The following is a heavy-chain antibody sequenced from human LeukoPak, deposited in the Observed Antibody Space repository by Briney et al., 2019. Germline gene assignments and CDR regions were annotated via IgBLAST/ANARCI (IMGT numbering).Heavy chain of an antibody. D-gene: IGHD2-21*02. Sequence: ASVKVSCKASGYTFTSSGVSWVRQAPGQGPEWMGWISAYNNNANYAQRFQGRLTMTTDTSTSTAYMELRSLRSDDTAVYYCAGAGSAVTQYFHHWGQGTLVTAPS. CDR2: ISAYNNNA. V-gene: IGHV1-18*04. CDR1: GYTFTSSG. CDR3: AGAGSAVTQYFHH. J-gene: IGHJ1*01.